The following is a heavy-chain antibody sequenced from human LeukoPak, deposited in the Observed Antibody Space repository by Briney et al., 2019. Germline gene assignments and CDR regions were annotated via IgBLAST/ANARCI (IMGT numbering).Heavy chain of an antibody. J-gene: IGHJ2*01. CDR3: ARPGATVTNTNYYFDL. D-gene: IGHD4-17*01. V-gene: IGHV5-51*01. CDR2: IYPYDSET. CDR1: GFKFTDYW. Sequence: GETLKISCQGSGFKFTDYWIGWVRQMPGKGLEWMGVIYPYDSETTYSPSFQGQVTISADKSINTAYMQWSSLKASDTAMYYCARPGATVTNTNYYFDLWGRGTLVTVSS.